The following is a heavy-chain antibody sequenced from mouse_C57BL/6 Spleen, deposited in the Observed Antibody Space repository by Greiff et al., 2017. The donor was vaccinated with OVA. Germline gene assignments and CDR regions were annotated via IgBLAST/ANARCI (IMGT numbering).Heavy chain of an antibody. Sequence: VQLQQSGPGLVQPSQSLSITCTVSGFSLTSYGVHWVRQSPGKGLEWLGVIWSGGSKDYNAAFISRLSISKDNSKSQVFFKMNSLQADDTAIYYCARNRIYYGNLYYFDYWGQGTTRTVSS. CDR1: GFSLTSYG. CDR2: IWSGGSK. V-gene: IGHV2-2*01. J-gene: IGHJ2*01. D-gene: IGHD2-1*01. CDR3: ARNRIYYGNLYYFDY.